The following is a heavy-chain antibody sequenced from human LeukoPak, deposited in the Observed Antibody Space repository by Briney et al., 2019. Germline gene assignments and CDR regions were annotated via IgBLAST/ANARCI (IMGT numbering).Heavy chain of an antibody. CDR3: ARASYYYDSSCDY. CDR2: IYSGGST. D-gene: IGHD3-22*01. J-gene: IGHJ4*02. CDR1: GFTVSSNY. Sequence: PGGSLRLSCAASGFTVSSNYMSWVRQAPGKGLEWVSVIYSGGSTYYADSVKGRFTISRDNSKNTLYLQMNSLRAEDTAVYYCARASYYYDSSCDYWGQGTLVTVSS. V-gene: IGHV3-53*05.